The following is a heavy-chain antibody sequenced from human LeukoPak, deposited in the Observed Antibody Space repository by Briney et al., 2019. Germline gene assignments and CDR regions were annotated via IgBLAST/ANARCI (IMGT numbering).Heavy chain of an antibody. CDR3: ARGLGRPAAIYYYYYYMDV. V-gene: IGHV4-34*01. D-gene: IGHD2-2*01. CDR1: GGSFSGYY. Sequence: NSSGTLSLTCAVYGGSFSGYYWSWIRQPPGKGLEWIGEINHSGSTNYNPSLKSRVTISVDTSKNQFSLKLSSVTAADTAVYYCARGLGRPAAIYYYYYYMDVWGKGTTVTVSS. J-gene: IGHJ6*03. CDR2: INHSGST.